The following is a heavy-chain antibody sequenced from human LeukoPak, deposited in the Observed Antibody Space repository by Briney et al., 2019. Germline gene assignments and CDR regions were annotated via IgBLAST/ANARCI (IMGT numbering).Heavy chain of an antibody. Sequence: ASVKVSCKASGYTFTGYYMHWVRQAPGQGLEWMGWINPNSGGTNYAQKFQGRVTMTRDTSISTAYMELSRLRSDDTAVYYCARLAQWAHAFDTWGQGTMVTVSS. J-gene: IGHJ3*02. D-gene: IGHD1-26*01. CDR1: GYTFTGYY. CDR3: ARLAQWAHAFDT. CDR2: INPNSGGT. V-gene: IGHV1-2*02.